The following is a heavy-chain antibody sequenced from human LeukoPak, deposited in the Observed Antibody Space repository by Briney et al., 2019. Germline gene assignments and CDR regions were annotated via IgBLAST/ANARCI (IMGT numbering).Heavy chain of an antibody. D-gene: IGHD3-22*01. CDR3: ARWDRDYYDSSGYDDY. CDR2: ITSASNYI. CDR1: GFTFSLYN. V-gene: IGHV3-21*01. Sequence: GGSLRLSCAASGFTFSLYNMNWVRQAPGKGLEWVSSITSASNYIYYADSVRGRFTISRDNAKNSLYLQMNSLRAEDTAVYYCARWDRDYYDSSGYDDYWGQGTLVTVSS. J-gene: IGHJ4*02.